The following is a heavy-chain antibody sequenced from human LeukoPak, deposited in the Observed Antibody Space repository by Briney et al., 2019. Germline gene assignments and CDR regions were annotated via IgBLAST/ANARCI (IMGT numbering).Heavy chain of an antibody. V-gene: IGHV4-39*01. D-gene: IGHD3-3*01. CDR3: ARRTIFGVVYTPFDY. Sequence: PSETLSLTCTVSGGSISSSSYYWGWIRQPPGKGLGWIGSIYYSGSTYYNPSLKSRVTISVDTSKNQFSLKLGSVTAADTAVYYCARRTIFGVVYTPFDYWGQGTLVTVSS. CDR1: GGSISSSSYY. CDR2: IYYSGST. J-gene: IGHJ4*02.